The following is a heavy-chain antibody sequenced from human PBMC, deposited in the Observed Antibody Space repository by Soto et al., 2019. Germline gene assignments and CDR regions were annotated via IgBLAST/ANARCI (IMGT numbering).Heavy chain of an antibody. Sequence: QVQLVESGGGVVQPGRSLRLSCEASGFTFSDYGMHWVRQAPGKGLEWVAVIWYDGSNEYYANSVKGRFTVSRDSSKNIVYLQMNSLRAEDTAVYYCARTHKSIAVGSFEIWGQGTMVTVSS. V-gene: IGHV3-33*01. CDR3: ARTHKSIAVGSFEI. CDR2: IWYDGSNE. D-gene: IGHD6-19*01. CDR1: GFTFSDYG. J-gene: IGHJ3*02.